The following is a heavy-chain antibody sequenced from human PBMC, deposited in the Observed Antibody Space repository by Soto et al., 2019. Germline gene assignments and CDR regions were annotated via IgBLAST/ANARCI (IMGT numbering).Heavy chain of an antibody. J-gene: IGHJ3*02. CDR1: GYTFTGYY. Sequence: QVQLVQSGAEVKKPGASVKVSCKASGYTFTGYYMHWVRQAPGQGLEWMGWINPNSGGTNYAQKFQGWVTMTRDTSISTAYRELSRLRSDDTAVYYSARDQGGTTVSVALDIWGQGTMDTVSS. D-gene: IGHD1-1*01. V-gene: IGHV1-2*04. CDR2: INPNSGGT. CDR3: ARDQGGTTVSVALDI.